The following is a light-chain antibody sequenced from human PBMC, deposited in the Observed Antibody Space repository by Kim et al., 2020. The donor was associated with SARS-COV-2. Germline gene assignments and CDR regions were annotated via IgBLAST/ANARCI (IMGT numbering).Light chain of an antibody. V-gene: IGKV1-5*03. Sequence: SASVGDRVTITCRASQSVSDWLAWYQQKPGKAPKLLIYKASTLESGVPLRFSGSGYGTDFTLSISSLQPDDFATYYCQQSNSYSTFGGGTKVDIK. CDR3: QQSNSYST. CDR2: KAS. J-gene: IGKJ4*01. CDR1: QSVSDW.